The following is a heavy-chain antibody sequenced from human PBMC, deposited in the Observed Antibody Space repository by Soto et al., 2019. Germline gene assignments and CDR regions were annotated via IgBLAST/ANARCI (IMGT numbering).Heavy chain of an antibody. CDR2: IKQDGSEK. CDR3: ESGYHICSGYKDGMDV. CDR1: GFTFSGYW. J-gene: IGHJ6*02. V-gene: IGHV3-7*03. Sequence: GGSLRLSCAASGFTFSGYWMSWVRQAPGKGLEWVANIKQDGSEKYYVDSVKGRFTISRDNAKNSLYLQMNSLRAEDTAVYYCESGYHICSGYKDGMDVWGQGTTATVSS. D-gene: IGHD3-3*01.